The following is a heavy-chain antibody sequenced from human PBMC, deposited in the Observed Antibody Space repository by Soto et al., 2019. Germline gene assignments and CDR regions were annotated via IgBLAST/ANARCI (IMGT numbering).Heavy chain of an antibody. V-gene: IGHV2-5*02. CDR2: IYWDDDK. CDR3: AQSTLTANWFGP. D-gene: IGHD7-27*01. J-gene: IGHJ5*02. CDR1: WFPLSTSEVG. Sequence: ESGPTLGYPKRPFRLACTFWWFPLSTSEVGVGWIRQPPGKALEWLALIYWDDDKRYSPSLKSRLTITKDTSKNQVVLTMTNMDPVDTSTYYCAQSTLTANWFGPWGQGTLLTVSS.